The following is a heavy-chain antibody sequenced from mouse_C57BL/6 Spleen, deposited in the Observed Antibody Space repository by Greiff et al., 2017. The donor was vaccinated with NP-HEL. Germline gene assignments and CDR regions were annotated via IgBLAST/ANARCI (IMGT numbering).Heavy chain of an antibody. CDR1: GYTFTNYW. J-gene: IGHJ2*01. V-gene: IGHV1-63*01. CDR3: ARGFITTVPYFDY. D-gene: IGHD1-1*01. Sequence: QVQLQQSGAELVRPGTSVKMSCKASGYTFTNYWIGWAKQRPGHGLEWIGDIYPGGGYTNYNEKFKGKATLTADKSSSTAYMQFSSLTSEDSAIDYCARGFITTVPYFDYWGQGTTLTVSS. CDR2: IYPGGGYT.